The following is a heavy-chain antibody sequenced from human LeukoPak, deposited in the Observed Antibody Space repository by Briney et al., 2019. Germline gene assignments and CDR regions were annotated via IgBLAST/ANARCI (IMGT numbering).Heavy chain of an antibody. D-gene: IGHD2-2*02. V-gene: IGHV4-4*02. CDR2: IYHSGST. CDR3: ARVGFCTSNKCYSYYYYGMDV. J-gene: IGHJ6*02. Sequence: SGTLSLTCAVSGGSISSSDWWSWVRQPPGKGLEWIGEIYHSGSTNYNPSLKSRVTISVDKSKNQFSLELSSVTAADTVVYYCARVGFCTSNKCYSYYYYGMDVWGQGTTVTVSS. CDR1: GGSISSSDW.